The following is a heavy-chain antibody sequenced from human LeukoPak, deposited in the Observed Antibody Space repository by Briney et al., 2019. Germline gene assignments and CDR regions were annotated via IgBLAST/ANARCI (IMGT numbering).Heavy chain of an antibody. J-gene: IGHJ5*02. CDR3: ARGRGAIQLWLDWFDP. D-gene: IGHD5-18*01. CDR1: GYTFTSYY. Sequence: ASVKVSCKASGYTFTSYYMHWVRQAPGQGLEWMGIINPSGGSTSYAQKFQGRVTMTRDTSTSTVYMELSSLRSEDTAVYYCARGRGAIQLWLDWFDPWGQGTLVTVSS. V-gene: IGHV1-46*01. CDR2: INPSGGST.